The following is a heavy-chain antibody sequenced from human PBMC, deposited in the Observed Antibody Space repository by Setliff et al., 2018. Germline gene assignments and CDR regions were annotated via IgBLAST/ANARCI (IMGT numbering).Heavy chain of an antibody. CDR2: ISHSANK. V-gene: IGHV4-39*01. J-gene: IGHJ4*02. CDR3: ARRDSTGYYGYSFDF. Sequence: SETLSLTCTVSGGSISDNNYYWGWIRQSPGKELEWIGGISHSANKYYNPSFRTGVTISVDMSKNQFFLNLDSVTAADTAVYSCARRDSTGYYGYSFDFWGQGTLVTVSS. CDR1: GGSISDNNYY. D-gene: IGHD3-22*01.